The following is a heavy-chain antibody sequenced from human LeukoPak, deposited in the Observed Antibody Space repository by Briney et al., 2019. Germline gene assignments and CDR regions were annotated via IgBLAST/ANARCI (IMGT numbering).Heavy chain of an antibody. V-gene: IGHV3-74*01. Sequence: GGSLRLSCAASGFTFSSYWMHWVRQAPGKGLVWVSRINSDGSSTSYADSVKGRFTISRDNAKNTLYLQMNGLRAEDTAVYYCARRYCSSTSCYRYYYYMDVWGKGTTVTVSS. CDR2: INSDGSST. D-gene: IGHD2-2*01. CDR1: GFTFSSYW. J-gene: IGHJ6*03. CDR3: ARRYCSSTSCYRYYYYMDV.